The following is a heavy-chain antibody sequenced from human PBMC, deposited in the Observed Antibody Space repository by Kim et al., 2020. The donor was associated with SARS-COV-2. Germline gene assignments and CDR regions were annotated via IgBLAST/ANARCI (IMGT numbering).Heavy chain of an antibody. D-gene: IGHD6-6*01. Sequence: DHTPSLKSRVTISVDSSKNQFSLKLSSVTAADTAVYYCAYSSGEQHVYYWGQGTLVTVSS. V-gene: IGHV4-34*01. CDR3: AYSSGEQHVYY. J-gene: IGHJ4*02.